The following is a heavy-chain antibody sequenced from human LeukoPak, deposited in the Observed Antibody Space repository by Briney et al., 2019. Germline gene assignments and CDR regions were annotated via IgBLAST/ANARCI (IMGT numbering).Heavy chain of an antibody. V-gene: IGHV4-38-2*02. D-gene: IGHD3-16*01. CDR1: GYSISSGYY. J-gene: IGHJ3*02. CDR3: ARVGMITFGGVIGPAFDI. Sequence: PSETLSLTCTVSGYSISSGYYWGWIRQPPGKGLEWIGSIYHSGSTYYNPSLKSRVTISVDTSKNQFSLKLSSVTAADTAVYYCARVGMITFGGVIGPAFDIWGQGTMVTVSS. CDR2: IYHSGST.